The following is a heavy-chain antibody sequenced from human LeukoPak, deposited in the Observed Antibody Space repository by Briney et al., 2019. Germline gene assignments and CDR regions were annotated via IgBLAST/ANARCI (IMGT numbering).Heavy chain of an antibody. CDR1: GYSISSGYY. CDR3: ASQRIVVDRGLLDY. V-gene: IGHV4-61*05. CDR2: IHYSGST. D-gene: IGHD3-22*01. Sequence: SETLSLTCTVSGYSISSGYYWGWIRQPPGQGLEWIGYIHYSGSTNYNPSLKSRVTISVDTSKNQFSLKLTPVTAADTAVYYCASQRIVVDRGLLDYWGQGTLVTVSS. J-gene: IGHJ4*02.